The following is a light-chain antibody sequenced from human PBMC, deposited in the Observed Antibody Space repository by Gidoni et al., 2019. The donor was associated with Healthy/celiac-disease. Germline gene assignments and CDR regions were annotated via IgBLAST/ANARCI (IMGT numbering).Light chain of an antibody. CDR3: QQSYSTPLT. V-gene: IGKV1-39*01. CDR1: QSISSY. J-gene: IGKJ4*01. Sequence: DIQMTQSPSSLSASVGDRVTITCRASQSISSYLHWYQQKPGKAHKLLIYAASSLQSGVPSRFSGSGSGTDFTLTISSLQPEDFATYYCQQSYSTPLTFXGXTKVEIK. CDR2: AAS.